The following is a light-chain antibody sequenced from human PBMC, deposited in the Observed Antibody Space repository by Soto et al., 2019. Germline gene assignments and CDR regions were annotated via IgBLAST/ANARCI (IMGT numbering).Light chain of an antibody. V-gene: IGLV1-40*01. J-gene: IGLJ1*01. CDR2: GNV. CDR3: QAYDTSLSGVV. CDR1: SSNIGADYD. Sequence: QAVVTQPPSVSGAPGQRITISCTGSSSNIGADYDVHWYHQFPGTAPKLLIDGNVDRPSGVPDRFSASKSGTSASLAITGLQSEDEADYYCQAYDTSLSGVVFGTGTKLTVL.